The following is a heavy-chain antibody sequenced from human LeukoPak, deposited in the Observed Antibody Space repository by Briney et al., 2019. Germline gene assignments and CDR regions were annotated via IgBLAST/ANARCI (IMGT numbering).Heavy chain of an antibody. J-gene: IGHJ6*03. Sequence: SETLSLTCTVSGDSISSSSSYWGWIRQPPGKGLEWIGSIYHSGSTYYNPSLKSRVTISVDTSKNQFSLKLSSVTAADTAVYYCARGAVGYSSGWYMDVWGKGTTVTVSS. CDR1: GDSISSSSSY. V-gene: IGHV4-39*07. D-gene: IGHD6-19*01. CDR3: ARGAVGYSSGWYMDV. CDR2: IYHSGST.